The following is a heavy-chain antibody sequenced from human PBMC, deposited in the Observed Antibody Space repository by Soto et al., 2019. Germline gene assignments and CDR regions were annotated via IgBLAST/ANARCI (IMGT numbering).Heavy chain of an antibody. D-gene: IGHD3-3*01. J-gene: IGHJ6*02. CDR2: ISSSSYI. CDR3: ARGVVGFLARCDGMDV. Sequence: GGSLRLSCAASGFTFSSYSMNWVRQAPGKGLEWVSSISSSSYIYYTDSGKGRFTISRDNAKNSLYLQMNSLRAEDTAVYYCARGVVGFLARCDGMDVWGQGTTVTVSS. V-gene: IGHV3-21*01. CDR1: GFTFSSYS.